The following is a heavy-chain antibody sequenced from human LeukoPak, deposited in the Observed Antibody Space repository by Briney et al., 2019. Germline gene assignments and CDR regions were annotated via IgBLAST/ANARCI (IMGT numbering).Heavy chain of an antibody. J-gene: IGHJ4*02. CDR2: ISGSGGST. D-gene: IGHD3-10*01. V-gene: IGHV3-23*01. CDR3: AKESVAPSYYYGSGSRY. CDR1: GFTFSSYA. Sequence: GGSLRLSCAASGFTFSSYAMSWVRQAPGKGLEWVSAISGSGGSTYYADSVKGRFTISRDNSKNTLYLQMNSLRAEDTAVYYCAKESVAPSYYYGSGSRYWGQGTLVTVSS.